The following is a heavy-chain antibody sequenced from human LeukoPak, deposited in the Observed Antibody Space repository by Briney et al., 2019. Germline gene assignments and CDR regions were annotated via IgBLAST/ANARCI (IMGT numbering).Heavy chain of an antibody. CDR2: ISGSGGST. Sequence: GGSLRLSCAASGFTFSSYAMSWVRQAPGKGLEWVSAISGSGGSTYYADSVKGRFTISRDNSKNTLYLQMNSLRAEDTAVYYCAKEALTGDILTGYYTRHFDYWGQGTLVTVSS. CDR3: AKEALTGDILTGYYTRHFDY. D-gene: IGHD3-9*01. CDR1: GFTFSSYA. J-gene: IGHJ4*02. V-gene: IGHV3-23*01.